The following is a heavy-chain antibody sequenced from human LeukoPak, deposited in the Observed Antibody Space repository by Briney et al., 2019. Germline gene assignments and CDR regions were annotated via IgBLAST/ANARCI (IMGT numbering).Heavy chain of an antibody. J-gene: IGHJ4*02. D-gene: IGHD5-18*01. Sequence: SETLSLTCTVSSGSFSSYYWSWLRQPAGKGLEWIGRFYTGGSTNYNPSLKSPVTMSVDTSKNQFSLKLSSVTAADTAVYYCARDGSGYSCDWWGQGTLVTVSS. V-gene: IGHV4-4*07. CDR1: SGSFSSYY. CDR2: FYTGGST. CDR3: ARDGSGYSCDW.